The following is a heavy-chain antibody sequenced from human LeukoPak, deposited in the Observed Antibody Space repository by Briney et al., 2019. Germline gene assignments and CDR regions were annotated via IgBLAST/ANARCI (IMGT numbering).Heavy chain of an antibody. CDR2: IYYSGST. D-gene: IGHD3-10*01. V-gene: IGHV4-59*01. Sequence: SSETLSLTCTVSGGSISSYYWSWIRQPPGKGLEWIGYIYYSGSTNYNPSLKGRVTISVDTSKNQFSLKLCSVTAADTAVYYCARRGAGHYYYYGMDVWGQGTTVTVSS. CDR1: GGSISSYY. J-gene: IGHJ6*02. CDR3: ARRGAGHYYYYGMDV.